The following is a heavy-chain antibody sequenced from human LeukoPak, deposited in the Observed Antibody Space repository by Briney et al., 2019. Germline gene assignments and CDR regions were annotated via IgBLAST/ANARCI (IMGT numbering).Heavy chain of an antibody. CDR3: ARDARGYSYGYDY. V-gene: IGHV4-61*01. J-gene: IGHJ4*02. CDR2: IYYSGST. Sequence: SETLSLTCTVSGVSVSSGSYYWSWIRQPPGKGLEWIGYIYYSGSTNYNPSLKSRVTISVDTSKNQISLKLRSVTAADTAVYYCARDARGYSYGYDYWGQGTLVTVSS. D-gene: IGHD5-18*01. CDR1: GVSVSSGSYY.